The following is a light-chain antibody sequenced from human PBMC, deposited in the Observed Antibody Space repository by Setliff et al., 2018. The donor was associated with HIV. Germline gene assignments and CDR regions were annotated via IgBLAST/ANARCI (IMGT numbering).Light chain of an antibody. Sequence: QSVLSQPPSVSGAPGQRATLSCTGSSSNIGAVYDVHWYQQLPGTAPKLLIYDNSHRPSGVPDRFSGSESGTSASLAITGLQADDEADYYCQSYDSSLSGYVFGTGTKVTVL. CDR2: DNS. CDR1: SSNIGAVYD. V-gene: IGLV1-40*01. CDR3: QSYDSSLSGYV. J-gene: IGLJ1*01.